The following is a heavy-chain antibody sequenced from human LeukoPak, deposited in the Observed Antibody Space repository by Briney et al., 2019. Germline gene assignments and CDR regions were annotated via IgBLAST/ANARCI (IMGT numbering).Heavy chain of an antibody. Sequence: PSETLSLTCTVSGGSISSHYWSWIRQPPGKGLEWIGYIYYSGSTNYKPSLKSRVTISVDTSKNQFSLKLSSVAAADTAVYYCARGRPDFWSGYYHPGDYYYYMDVWGKGTTVTVSS. CDR1: GGSISSHY. J-gene: IGHJ6*03. D-gene: IGHD3-3*01. CDR2: IYYSGST. CDR3: ARGRPDFWSGYYHPGDYYYYMDV. V-gene: IGHV4-59*11.